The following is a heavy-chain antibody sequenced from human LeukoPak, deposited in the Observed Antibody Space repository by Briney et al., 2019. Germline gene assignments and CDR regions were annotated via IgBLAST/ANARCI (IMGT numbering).Heavy chain of an antibody. V-gene: IGHV3-21*01. CDR3: ARESGGYCSTTSCYKGYFDY. J-gene: IGHJ4*02. D-gene: IGHD2-2*02. Sequence: GGSLRLSCADSGFTFSSYSMNWVRQAPGKGLEWVSSTVSSGSYIYYADSVKGRFTISRDNAKNSLYLQMNSLRAEDTAVYYCARESGGYCSTTSCYKGYFDYWGQGTLVTVSS. CDR2: TVSSGSYI. CDR1: GFTFSSYS.